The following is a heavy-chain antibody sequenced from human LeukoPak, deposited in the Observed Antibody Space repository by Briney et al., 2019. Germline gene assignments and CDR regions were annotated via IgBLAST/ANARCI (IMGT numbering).Heavy chain of an antibody. CDR1: GGSVSSDNYY. D-gene: IGHD6-19*01. CDR3: AKGGHSSGWYHDY. J-gene: IGHJ4*02. Sequence: PSETLSLTCTASGGSVSSDNYYWSWIRQPPGRGLEWIGYIYYSGSTNYNPSLKSRVTISVDTSKNQFSLKLSSVTAADTAVYYCAKGGHSSGWYHDYWGQGTLVTVSS. CDR2: IYYSGST. V-gene: IGHV4-61*01.